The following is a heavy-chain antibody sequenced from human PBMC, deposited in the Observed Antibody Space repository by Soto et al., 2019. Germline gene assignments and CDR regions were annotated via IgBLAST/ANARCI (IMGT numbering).Heavy chain of an antibody. Sequence: GGSLRLSCAASGFTFSSYAMSWVRQAPGKGLEWVSAISGSGGSTYYADSVKGRFTISRDNSKNTLYLQMNSLRAEDTAVYYCAKEYYDILTGYFLEFFDYWGQGTLVTVSS. CDR1: GFTFSSYA. D-gene: IGHD3-9*01. CDR3: AKEYYDILTGYFLEFFDY. CDR2: ISGSGGST. V-gene: IGHV3-23*01. J-gene: IGHJ4*02.